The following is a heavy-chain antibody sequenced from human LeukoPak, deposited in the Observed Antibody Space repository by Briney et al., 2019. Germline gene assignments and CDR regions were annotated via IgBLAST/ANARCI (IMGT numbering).Heavy chain of an antibody. Sequence: GGSLRLSCAASGFTFSSYRMTWVRQAPGKGLEWVSYISSSSSTIYYADSVKGRFTISRDNAKNSLYLQMNSLRAEDTAVYYCASITMVRGRFRTYYYGMDVWGQGTTVTVSS. CDR1: GFTFSSYR. CDR2: ISSSSSTI. CDR3: ASITMVRGRFRTYYYGMDV. J-gene: IGHJ6*02. V-gene: IGHV3-48*01. D-gene: IGHD3-10*01.